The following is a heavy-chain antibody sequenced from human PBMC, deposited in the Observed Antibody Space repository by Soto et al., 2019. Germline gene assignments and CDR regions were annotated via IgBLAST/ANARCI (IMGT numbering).Heavy chain of an antibody. J-gene: IGHJ4*02. D-gene: IGHD1-26*01. CDR2: IYYSGST. CDR1: GGSISSYY. CDR3: ARRSGSYFSDLYDY. Sequence: SETLCLTCTGSGGSISSYYWSWIRQPPGKGLEWIGYIYYSGSTNYNPSLKSRVTISVDTSKNQFSLKLSSVTAADTAVYYCARRSGSYFSDLYDYSSQGTLVTVSS. V-gene: IGHV4-59*08.